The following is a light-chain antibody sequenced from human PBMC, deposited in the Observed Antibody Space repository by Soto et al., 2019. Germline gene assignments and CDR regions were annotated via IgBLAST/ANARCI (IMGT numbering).Light chain of an antibody. CDR3: SSYAGTDRTLVF. CDR1: SSDVGSYGL. Sequence: QSALTQPASVSGSSGQSITISCTGTSSDVGSYGLVSWYQQHPGKAPQLIIYEATKRPSGVSPRFSGSRSGNTASLTLSGLQAEDEAVYHCSSYAGTDRTLVFFGGGTKLTVL. CDR2: EAT. V-gene: IGLV2-23*01. J-gene: IGLJ2*01.